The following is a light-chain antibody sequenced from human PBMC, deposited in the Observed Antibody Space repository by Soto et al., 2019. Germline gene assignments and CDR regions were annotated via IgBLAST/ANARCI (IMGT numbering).Light chain of an antibody. J-gene: IGKJ1*01. V-gene: IGKV3-11*01. Sequence: EIVLTQSPVTLSLSPGERATLSCRASQSVNTYLAWYQHKPGQAPRLLMYDASNRATGIPARFSGSGSGTDFTLTISTLEPEDFAVYYCQQYGSSPPWTFGQGTKVEIK. CDR1: QSVNTY. CDR2: DAS. CDR3: QQYGSSPPWT.